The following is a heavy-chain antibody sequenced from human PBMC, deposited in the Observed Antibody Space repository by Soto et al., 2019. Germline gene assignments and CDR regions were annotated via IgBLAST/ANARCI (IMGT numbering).Heavy chain of an antibody. CDR2: ISRSGNTK. Sequence: GGSLRLSCLASGFMLSSYAMNCVREAPGKGPESVSFISRSGNTKYYADSVKGRFTISRDNPKNSLFLEMNSLTAEDTAVYYCARNGWCSSTRCLIDYWGQGTLVTVSS. CDR3: ARNGWCSSTRCLIDY. D-gene: IGHD2-2*01. V-gene: IGHV3-48*03. J-gene: IGHJ4*02. CDR1: GFMLSSYA.